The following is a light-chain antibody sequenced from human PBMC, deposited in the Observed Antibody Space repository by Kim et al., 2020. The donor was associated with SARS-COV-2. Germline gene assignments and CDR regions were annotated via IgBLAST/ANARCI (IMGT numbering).Light chain of an antibody. CDR3: NARYSNDNVA. Sequence: SSELTQDPAVSVALGQTVRITCQGDSLRSYYATWYQQKPGQAPIVVIYGKNNRPSGIPDRFSGSSSGNTASLTITGTQAGDEADYYCNARYSNDNVAFGG. CDR2: GKN. J-gene: IGLJ2*01. V-gene: IGLV3-19*01. CDR1: SLRSYY.